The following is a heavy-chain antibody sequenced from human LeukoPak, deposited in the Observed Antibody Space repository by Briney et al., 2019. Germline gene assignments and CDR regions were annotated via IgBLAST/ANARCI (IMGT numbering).Heavy chain of an antibody. CDR1: GGSISSSSYY. D-gene: IGHD6-13*01. V-gene: IGHV4-39*01. CDR3: ARRSSSWYVEFDY. CDR2: IYYSGST. Sequence: SETLSLTCTVSGGSISSSSYYWGWLRQPPGKGLEWIASIYYSGSTYYNPSLKSRVTISVDTSKNQFSLKLSSVTAADTAVYYCARRSSSWYVEFDYWGQGTLVTVSS. J-gene: IGHJ4*02.